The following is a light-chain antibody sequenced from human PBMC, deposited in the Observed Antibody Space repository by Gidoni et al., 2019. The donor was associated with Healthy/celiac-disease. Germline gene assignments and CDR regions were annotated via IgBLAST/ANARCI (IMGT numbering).Light chain of an antibody. Sequence: QSVLTQPPSVSGAPGQRVTISCTGSSSNIGAGYDVHWYQQRPGTAPKLLIYGNSNRPSGVPDRFSVSKSGTSASLAITGLQAEDEADYYCQSYDSSLSGYWVFGGGTKLTVL. CDR1: SSNIGAGYD. V-gene: IGLV1-40*01. CDR2: GNS. CDR3: QSYDSSLSGYWV. J-gene: IGLJ3*02.